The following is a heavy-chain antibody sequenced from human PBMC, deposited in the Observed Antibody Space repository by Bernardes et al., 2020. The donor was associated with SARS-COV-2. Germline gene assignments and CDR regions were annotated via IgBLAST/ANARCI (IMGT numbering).Heavy chain of an antibody. CDR1: KYTFSGYY. J-gene: IGHJ4*02. CDR2: ISFNSGVT. D-gene: IGHD3-10*01. V-gene: IGHV1-2*02. Sequence: SVKVSCKASKYTFSGYYIHWVRQAPGQGLEWMGWISFNSGVTNYAQMLQGRVTMTRDTSTNTAYMELRRLRSDDTAVYYCTRDYYGSGSPLDYWGQGTLVSVSS. CDR3: TRDYYGSGSPLDY.